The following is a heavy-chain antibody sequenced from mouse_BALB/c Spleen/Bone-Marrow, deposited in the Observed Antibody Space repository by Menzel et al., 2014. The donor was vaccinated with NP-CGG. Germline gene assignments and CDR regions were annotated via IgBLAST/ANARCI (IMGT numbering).Heavy chain of an antibody. CDR1: GYAFTYYL. Sequence: VQLQQSGAEQVRPWTSVKVSCKAAGYAFTYYLIDWIKQRPGQRPGQGLEWIGVINPGTGGTNYNEKFKGRATLTADNSSSTAYMQLSSLTSDDSAVYFCARRPWFAYWGQGTLVTVSA. V-gene: IGHV1-54*01. J-gene: IGHJ3*01. CDR2: INPGTGGT. CDR3: ARRPWFAY.